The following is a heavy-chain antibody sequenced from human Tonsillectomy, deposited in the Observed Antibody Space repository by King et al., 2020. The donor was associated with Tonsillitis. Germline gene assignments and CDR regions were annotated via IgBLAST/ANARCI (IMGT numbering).Heavy chain of an antibody. CDR1: GFTFSSYG. D-gene: IGHD3-3*01. CDR2: ISCDGSNK. J-gene: IGHJ4*02. V-gene: IGHV3-30*18. CDR3: AKDHYDFLSVSGAPGD. Sequence: VQLVESGGGVVQPGRSLRLSCAASGFTFSSYGMHWVRQAPGKGLEWVAVISCDGSNKYYVDSVKGRFTISRDNSKNTLYLQMNSLRAEDTAVYYCAKDHYDFLSVSGAPGDWGQGTLVTVSS.